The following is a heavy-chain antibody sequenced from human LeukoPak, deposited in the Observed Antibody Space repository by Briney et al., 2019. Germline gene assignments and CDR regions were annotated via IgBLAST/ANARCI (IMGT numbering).Heavy chain of an antibody. Sequence: GGSLRLSCAASGFTFSSYAMSWVRQAPGKGLEWVSAISGSGGSTYYADSVKGRFTISRDNSKNTLYLQMNSLRAEDTAVYYCAKWGSNQLIWRGGDYWGQGTLVIVSS. J-gene: IGHJ4*02. V-gene: IGHV3-23*01. CDR3: AKWGSNQLIWRGGDY. D-gene: IGHD2-2*01. CDR2: ISGSGGST. CDR1: GFTFSSYA.